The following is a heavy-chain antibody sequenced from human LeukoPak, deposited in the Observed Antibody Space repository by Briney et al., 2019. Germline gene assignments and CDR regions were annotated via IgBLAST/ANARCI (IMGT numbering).Heavy chain of an antibody. Sequence: GASVKVSCKASGYSFTSYGMNWLRQAPGQGLQWMGWINTNTGNPTYVQGFTGRFVFSLDTSVSTAYLQIINLQAEDTAVYYCATEGVVATAQDAFDFWGQGTMVTVSS. CDR1: GYSFTSYG. CDR3: ATEGVVATAQDAFDF. V-gene: IGHV7-4-1*02. J-gene: IGHJ3*01. CDR2: INTNTGNP. D-gene: IGHD5-12*01.